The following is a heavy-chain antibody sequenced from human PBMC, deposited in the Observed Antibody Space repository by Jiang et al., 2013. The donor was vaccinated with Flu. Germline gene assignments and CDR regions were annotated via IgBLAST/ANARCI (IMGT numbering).Heavy chain of an antibody. J-gene: IGHJ4*02. D-gene: IGHD1-26*01. CDR2: IRYDGTDK. V-gene: IGHV3-30*02. CDR1: GFTFPKYG. CDR3: AKDQGSVVVGTIDY. Sequence: VQLLESGGGMVRPGGSLRLSCAASGFTFPKYGMHWVRQAPGKGLQWMSFIRYDGTDKYHGDSVKGRFTISRDNSKNTLYLQMESLRPDDTAMYYCAKDQGSVVVGTIDYWGQGALVTVSS.